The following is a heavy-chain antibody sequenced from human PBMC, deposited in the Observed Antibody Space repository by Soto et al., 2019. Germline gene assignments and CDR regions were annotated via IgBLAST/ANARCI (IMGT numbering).Heavy chain of an antibody. CDR2: IYYSGST. CDR1: GGSISSGGYY. J-gene: IGHJ6*02. D-gene: IGHD7-27*01. Sequence: LSLTCTVSGGSISSGGYYLSWIRQHPGKGLEWIGYIYYSGSTYYNPSLKSRVTISVDTSKNQFSLKLSSVTAADTAVYYCASSEHWVWNYYYYYGTDVWGPGTTLTV. V-gene: IGHV4-31*03. CDR3: ASSEHWVWNYYYYYGTDV.